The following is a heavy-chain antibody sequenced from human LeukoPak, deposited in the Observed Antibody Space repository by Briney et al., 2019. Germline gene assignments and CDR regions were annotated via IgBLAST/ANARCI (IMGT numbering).Heavy chain of an antibody. J-gene: IGHJ6*02. CDR2: IIPIFGTA. D-gene: IGHD6-19*01. Sequence: ASVKVSCKASGGTFSSYAISWVRQAPGQGLEWMGGIIPIFGTANYAQKFQGRVTITADESTSTVYMELSSLRSEDTAVYYCAMGWYYYYYGMDVWGQGTAVTVSS. V-gene: IGHV1-69*13. CDR1: GGTFSSYA. CDR3: AMGWYYYYYGMDV.